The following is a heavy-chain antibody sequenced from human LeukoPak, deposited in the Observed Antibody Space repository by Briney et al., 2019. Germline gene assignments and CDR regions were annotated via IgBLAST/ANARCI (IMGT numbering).Heavy chain of an antibody. Sequence: GGSLRLSCAASGFTFSSYSMNWVRQAPGKGLEWVSSISSSSSYIYYADSVKGRFTISRDNAKNSLYLQMNSLRAEDTAVYYCARSYDSSGYYYYYYYYYMDVWGKGTTVTVSS. J-gene: IGHJ6*03. V-gene: IGHV3-21*01. D-gene: IGHD3-22*01. CDR2: ISSSSSYI. CDR1: GFTFSSYS. CDR3: ARSYDSSGYYYYYYYYYMDV.